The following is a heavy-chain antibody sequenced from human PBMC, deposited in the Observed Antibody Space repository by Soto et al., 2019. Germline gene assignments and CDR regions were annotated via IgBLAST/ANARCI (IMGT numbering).Heavy chain of an antibody. CDR2: ISYDGSNK. CDR3: AKDIITMVRGVPPQLMNYYGMDV. V-gene: IGHV3-30*18. Sequence: QVQLVESGGGVVQPGRSLRLSCAASGFTFSSYGMHWVRQAPGKGLEWVAVISYDGSNKYYADSVKGQFTISRDNSKNTLYLQMNSLRAEDTAVYYCAKDIITMVRGVPPQLMNYYGMDVWGQGTTVTVSS. J-gene: IGHJ6*02. D-gene: IGHD3-10*01. CDR1: GFTFSSYG.